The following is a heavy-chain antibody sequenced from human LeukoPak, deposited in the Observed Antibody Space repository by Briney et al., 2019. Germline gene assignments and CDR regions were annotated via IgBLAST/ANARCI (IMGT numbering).Heavy chain of an antibody. CDR2: IYYSGST. CDR3: ARDRWGYDILGY. D-gene: IGHD3-9*01. J-gene: IGHJ4*02. Sequence: SETLSLTCTVSGDSISSYYWSWIRQPPGKGLECIGYIYYSGSTNYNPSLKSRVTISVDTSKNQFSLKLSSVTAADTAVYYCARDRWGYDILGYWGQGTLVTVSS. CDR1: GDSISSYY. V-gene: IGHV4-59*01.